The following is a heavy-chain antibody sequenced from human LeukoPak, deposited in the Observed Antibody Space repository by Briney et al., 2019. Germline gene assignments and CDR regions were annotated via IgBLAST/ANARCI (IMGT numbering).Heavy chain of an antibody. CDR1: GGTFSSYA. CDR3: ARHRGSSSWYGVREAEHFQH. J-gene: IGHJ1*01. Sequence: SVKVSCKASGGTFSSYAISWVRQAPGQGLEWMGGIIPIFGTANYAQKFQGRVTITADESTSTAYMELSSLRSEDTAIYYCARHRGSSSWYGVREAEHFQHWGQGTLVTVSS. V-gene: IGHV1-69*13. D-gene: IGHD6-13*01. CDR2: IIPIFGTA.